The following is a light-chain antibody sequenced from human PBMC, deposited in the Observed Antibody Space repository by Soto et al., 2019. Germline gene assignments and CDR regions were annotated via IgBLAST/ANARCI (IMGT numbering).Light chain of an antibody. CDR3: QQYNNWPPFT. CDR2: GAS. Sequence: EIVMTQSPATLSLSPGERATLSCRASQSVGSILAWYQQKPGQAPRLLIYGASTRASGVPARFSGSGSGTEFTLTISSLQPEDFAVYYCQQYNNWPPFTFGQGTKLEIK. V-gene: IGKV3-15*01. CDR1: QSVGSI. J-gene: IGKJ2*01.